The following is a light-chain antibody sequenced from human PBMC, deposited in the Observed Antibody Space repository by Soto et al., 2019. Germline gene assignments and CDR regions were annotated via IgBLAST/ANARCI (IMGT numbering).Light chain of an antibody. CDR2: DAS. Sequence: IQMTQSPFPVSASVGDRVTLTCRASQRIRYWVAWHQQTPEKAPNLLIYDASNVQSGVPSRFTGSGSGTEFTLTINSLQPDDFATYYCQQYSVYWTFGQGTKVDIK. CDR1: QRIRYW. J-gene: IGKJ1*01. V-gene: IGKV1-5*01. CDR3: QQYSVYWT.